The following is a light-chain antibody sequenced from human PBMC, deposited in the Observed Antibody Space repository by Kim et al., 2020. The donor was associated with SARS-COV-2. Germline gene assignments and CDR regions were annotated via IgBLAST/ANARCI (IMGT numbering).Light chain of an antibody. J-gene: IGKJ2*03. Sequence: SPGERRPPPRKTRQNNRRQHFVVYQQNPGQSPRLLLYSASNRATCTPDRFSGSVSGTDFTLPLHGLDREDFAVYYCQQYGLAPPYSFGQGNKLEI. CDR3: QQYGLAPPYS. CDR1: QNNRRQH. V-gene: IGKV3-20*01. CDR2: SAS.